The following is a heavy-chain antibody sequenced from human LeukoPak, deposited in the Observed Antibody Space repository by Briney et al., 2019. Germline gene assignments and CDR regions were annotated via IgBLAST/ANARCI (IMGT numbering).Heavy chain of an antibody. J-gene: IGHJ4*02. Sequence: GGSLRLSCAASGFTFSSYDMHWVRQATGKGLEWVSAIGTAGDTYYPGSVKGRFTISRENAKNSLYLQMYSLRAGDTAVYYCARDSHGDYSFDYWGQGTLVTVSS. CDR3: ARDSHGDYSFDY. D-gene: IGHD4-17*01. CDR1: GFTFSSYD. V-gene: IGHV3-13*01. CDR2: IGTAGDT.